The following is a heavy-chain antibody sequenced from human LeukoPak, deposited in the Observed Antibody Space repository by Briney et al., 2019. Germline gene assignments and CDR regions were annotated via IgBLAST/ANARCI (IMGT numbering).Heavy chain of an antibody. CDR1: GGFIGSHY. D-gene: IGHD3-22*01. CDR3: SRDYYDSRGEAFDI. J-gene: IGHJ3*02. CDR2: VFYSGTT. V-gene: IGHV4-59*11. Sequence: PSDTLSLTCTVSGGFIGSHYWSWIRQPPGWGLGWIGYVFYSGTTNYNPSLKSRVTISVDTSKNQFSLKLSSVTAAETAVYYCSRDYYDSRGEAFDIWGLGTMVTVSS.